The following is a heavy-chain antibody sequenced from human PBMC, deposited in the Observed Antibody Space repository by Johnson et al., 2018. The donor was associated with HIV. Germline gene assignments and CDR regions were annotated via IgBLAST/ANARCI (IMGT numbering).Heavy chain of an antibody. Sequence: VQVVESGGGLVKPGGSLRLSCAASGFTVSSNYMSWVRQAPGKGLEWVSVIYSGGSTYYADSVKGRFTISRDNAKNSLYLQMNSLRAEDTAVYYCAKGLWELLDAFDIWGQGTMVTVSS. CDR2: IYSGGST. J-gene: IGHJ3*02. CDR3: AKGLWELLDAFDI. D-gene: IGHD1-26*01. CDR1: GFTVSSNY. V-gene: IGHV3-66*01.